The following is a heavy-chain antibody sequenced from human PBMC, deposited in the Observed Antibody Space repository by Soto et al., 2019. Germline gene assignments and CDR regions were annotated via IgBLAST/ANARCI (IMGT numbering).Heavy chain of an antibody. CDR1: GGSFPDYY. D-gene: IGHD3-10*01. J-gene: IGHJ5*02. V-gene: IGHV4-34*01. CDR3: ARGRRANMVRVLDP. CDR2: INHRATT. Sequence: QVQLQQWGAGLLKPSETLSLTCSVSGGSFPDYYWTWIRQTPGKGLAWIGEINHRATTNYNPSLSSRVSISVDTSKSQFSLYITSVTAAVAAVYFCARGRRANMVRVLDPWGQGTLVTVSS.